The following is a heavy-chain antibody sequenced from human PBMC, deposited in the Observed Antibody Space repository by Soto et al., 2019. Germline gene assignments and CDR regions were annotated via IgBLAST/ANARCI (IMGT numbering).Heavy chain of an antibody. D-gene: IGHD6-19*01. CDR2: ISFDGSKT. CDR3: ARDEGSGSYPYYYLGMDV. J-gene: IGHJ6*02. CDR1: GFTFSDYP. Sequence: QEQLVEAGGGVVQPGRSLRLSCEAFGFTFSDYPMHWVRQASGKGLEWVAVISFDGSKTNYADSVKGRFTISRDSSKNTLHLQMNSLRAEDTAVYFCARDEGSGSYPYYYLGMDVWGQGTTVTVSS. V-gene: IGHV3-30-3*01.